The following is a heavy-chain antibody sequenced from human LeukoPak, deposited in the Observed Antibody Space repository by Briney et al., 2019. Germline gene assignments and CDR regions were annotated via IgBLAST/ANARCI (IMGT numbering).Heavy chain of an antibody. J-gene: IGHJ4*02. V-gene: IGHV3-48*04. Sequence: PGGSLRLSCAASGFTFSSYSMNWVRQAPGKGLEWVSYISSSSSTIYYADSVKGRFTISRDNAKNSLYLQMNSLRAEDTAVYYCVRGYCGGDCPSGESLWGQGTLVTVSS. CDR1: GFTFSSYS. CDR2: ISSSSSTI. D-gene: IGHD2-21*01. CDR3: VRGYCGGDCPSGESL.